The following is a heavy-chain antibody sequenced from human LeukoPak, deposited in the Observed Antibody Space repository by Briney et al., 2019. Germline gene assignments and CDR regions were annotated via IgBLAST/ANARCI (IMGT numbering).Heavy chain of an antibody. D-gene: IGHD5-12*01. CDR2: INPNSGGT. CDR1: GYTFTGHY. J-gene: IGHJ4*02. Sequence: ASVKVSCKASGYTFTGHYMHWVRQAPGQGLEWMGWINPNSGGTNYAQKFQGRVTMTRDTSITTAYMELSRLKSDDTAVYYCARDIVATPGGFDYWGQGTLVTVSS. CDR3: ARDIVATPGGFDY. V-gene: IGHV1-2*02.